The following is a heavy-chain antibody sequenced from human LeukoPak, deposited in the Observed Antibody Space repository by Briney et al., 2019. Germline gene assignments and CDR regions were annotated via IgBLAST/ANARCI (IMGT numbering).Heavy chain of an antibody. CDR3: AKDHHDILSGYTAFDI. CDR2: ISGSSPTGSLA. J-gene: IGHJ3*02. V-gene: IGHV3-23*01. Sequence: PGGSLRLSCAASGFTFRNYAMTWVRQAPGKGLEWVSVISGSSPTGSLAYYADSVKGRFTISRDDSKSTLYLQMSSLRAEDTGLYYCAKDHHDILSGYTAFDIWGQGTMVIVSS. CDR1: GFTFRNYA. D-gene: IGHD3-9*01.